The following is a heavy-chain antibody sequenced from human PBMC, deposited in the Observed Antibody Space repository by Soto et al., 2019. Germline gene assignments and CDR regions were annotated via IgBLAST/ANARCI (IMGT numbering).Heavy chain of an antibody. V-gene: IGHV5-51*01. CDR3: ARHYCSSTSCYPVYYYYYGMDV. CDR1: GYSFTSYW. D-gene: IGHD2-2*01. CDR2: IYPGDSDT. J-gene: IGHJ6*02. Sequence: GESLKISCKGSGYSFTSYWIGWVRQMPGKGLQWMGIIYPGDSDTRYSPSFQGQVTISADKSISTAYLQWSSLKASDTAMYYCARHYCSSTSCYPVYYYYYGMDVWGQGTTVTVSS.